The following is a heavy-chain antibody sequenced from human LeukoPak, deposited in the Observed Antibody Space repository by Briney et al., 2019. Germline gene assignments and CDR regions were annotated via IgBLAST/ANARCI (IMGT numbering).Heavy chain of an antibody. CDR3: AEIAAAGTYFDY. J-gene: IGHJ4*02. CDR2: MYYSGST. Sequence: SETLPLTCTVSGGSISTYYWSWIRQPPGKGLEWIGYMYYSGSTNYNPSLKSRVTISIDTSKNQFSLKLSSVTAADTAVYYCAEIAAAGTYFDYWGQGTLVTVSS. V-gene: IGHV4-59*08. CDR1: GGSISTYY. D-gene: IGHD6-13*01.